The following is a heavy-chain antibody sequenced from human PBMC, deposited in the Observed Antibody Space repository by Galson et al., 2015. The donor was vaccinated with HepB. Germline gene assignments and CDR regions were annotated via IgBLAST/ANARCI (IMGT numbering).Heavy chain of an antibody. D-gene: IGHD5-12*01. J-gene: IGHJ4*02. V-gene: IGHV1-18*01. CDR1: GYTFFSYG. CDR2: VSAYNGHT. Sequence: SEKVSCKASGYTFFSYGISWVRQAPGQGLEWMGWVSAYNGHTNYAQKLQGRVTMTTDTPTSTASMQLSSLRSDDTAVYYCARLGPRGFSGYDSPYYLDYWGQGTLITVSA. CDR3: ARLGPRGFSGYDSPYYLDY.